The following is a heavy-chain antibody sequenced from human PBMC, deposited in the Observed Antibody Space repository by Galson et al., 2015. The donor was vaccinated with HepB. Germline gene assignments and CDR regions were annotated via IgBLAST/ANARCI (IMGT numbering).Heavy chain of an antibody. CDR1: GFTFSRYA. Sequence: SLRLSCAASGFTFSRYAMHWVRQAPGKGLEWVAVISYDGSNKYYADSVKGRFTISRDNSKNTLYLQMNSLRAEDTAVYYCASFGGYYYDSSGYIHWGQGTLVTVSS. CDR3: ASFGGYYYDSSGYIH. J-gene: IGHJ4*02. CDR2: ISYDGSNK. V-gene: IGHV3-30-3*01. D-gene: IGHD3-22*01.